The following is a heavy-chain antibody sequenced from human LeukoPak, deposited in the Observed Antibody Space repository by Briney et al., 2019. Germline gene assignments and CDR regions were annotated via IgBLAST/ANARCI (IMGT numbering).Heavy chain of an antibody. CDR3: ARVRDYLFDY. J-gene: IGHJ4*02. D-gene: IGHD2/OR15-2a*01. CDR2: IRPSTGDT. Sequence: GASAKVSCKASGYTFTSHGISWVRQAPGQGLEWMGWIRPSTGDTDYALNLQGRVTLTTDTSTSTAYMELRSLRSDDTAVYYCARVRDYLFDYWGQGTLVTVSS. V-gene: IGHV1-18*01. CDR1: GYTFTSHG.